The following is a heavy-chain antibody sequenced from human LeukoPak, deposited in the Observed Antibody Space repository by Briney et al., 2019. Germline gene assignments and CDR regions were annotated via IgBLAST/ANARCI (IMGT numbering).Heavy chain of an antibody. CDR2: IYTSGST. Sequence: SETLSLTCTVSGGSISSGSYYWSWIRQPAGRGLEWIGHIYTSGSTNYNPSLKSRVTISLHTSRNQLSLRLTSVTAADTAVYYCARVASSVRDDAFDIWGQGTMVTVSS. CDR1: GGSISSGSYY. D-gene: IGHD6-19*01. J-gene: IGHJ3*02. V-gene: IGHV4-61*09. CDR3: ARVASSVRDDAFDI.